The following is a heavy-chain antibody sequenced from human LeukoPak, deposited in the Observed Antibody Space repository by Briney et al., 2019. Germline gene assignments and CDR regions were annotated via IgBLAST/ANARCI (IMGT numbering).Heavy chain of an antibody. CDR1: GYTFISYA. D-gene: IGHD3-10*01. CDR3: AKEPTPGGAFYFGS. Sequence: GGSLRLSCAPSGYTFISYAMSWVRHAPGEGLEWVSTLSDGGGSTCFADSVKGRFTISRDNSKNTLYLQMNSLRAEDTALCSCAKEPTPGGAFYFGSWGQGTLVTVSS. CDR2: LSDGGGST. V-gene: IGHV3-23*01. J-gene: IGHJ4*02.